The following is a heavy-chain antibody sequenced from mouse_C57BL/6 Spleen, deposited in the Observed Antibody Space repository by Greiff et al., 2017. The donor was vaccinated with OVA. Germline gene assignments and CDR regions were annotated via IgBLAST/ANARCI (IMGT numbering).Heavy chain of an antibody. CDR1: GYTFTDYY. CDR3: ARDGYYVGFAY. J-gene: IGHJ3*01. CDR2: INPYNGGT. D-gene: IGHD2-3*01. V-gene: IGHV1-19*01. Sequence: VQLKESGPVLVKPGASVKMSCKASGYTFTDYYMNWVKQSHGKSLEWIGVINPYNGGTSYNQKFKGKATLTVDKSSSTAYMELNSLTSEDSAVYYCARDGYYVGFAYWGQGTLVTVSA.